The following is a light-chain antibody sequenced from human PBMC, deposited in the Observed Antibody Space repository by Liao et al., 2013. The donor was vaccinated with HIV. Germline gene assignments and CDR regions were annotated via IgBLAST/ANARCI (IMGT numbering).Light chain of an antibody. CDR1: NLGDKY. Sequence: SYELTQPPSVSVSPGQTATIACSGDNLGDKYASWYQQKPGQSPVMVIYQDVQRPSGIPERFSGSNFGNTATLTISGTQAVDEADYFCQAWGSGTVGFGGGTKVTVL. CDR3: QAWGSGTVG. J-gene: IGLJ2*01. V-gene: IGLV3-1*01. CDR2: QDV.